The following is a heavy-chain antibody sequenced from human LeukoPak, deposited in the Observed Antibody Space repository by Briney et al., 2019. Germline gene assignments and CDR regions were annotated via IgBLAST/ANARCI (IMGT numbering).Heavy chain of an antibody. CDR2: IYYSGRT. CDR3: ARRRYYDGSGYLE. V-gene: IGHV4-39*01. Sequence: PSETLSLTCSVSGDSVSRSDSYWDWIRQPPGKGLEWIGTIYYSGRTYYSPSLKSRVTMSVDPSDNQFSLNLRSVTAADTALYYCARRRYYDGSGYLEWGQGTLLSVST. J-gene: IGHJ1*01. D-gene: IGHD3-22*01. CDR1: GDSVSRSDSY.